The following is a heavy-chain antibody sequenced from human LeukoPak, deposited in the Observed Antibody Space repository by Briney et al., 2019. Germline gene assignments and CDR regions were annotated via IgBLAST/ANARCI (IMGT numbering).Heavy chain of an antibody. V-gene: IGHV1-3*01. CDR2: INAGNGNT. CDR1: GYTFTSYA. CDR3: ARVLTYGMDV. Sequence: ASVKVSCKASGYTFTSYAMNWVRQAPGQGLEWMGWINAGNGNTKYSQKFQGRATITRDTSASTAYMELSSLRSEDTAVYYCARVLTYGMDVWGQGTTVTVSS. J-gene: IGHJ6*02.